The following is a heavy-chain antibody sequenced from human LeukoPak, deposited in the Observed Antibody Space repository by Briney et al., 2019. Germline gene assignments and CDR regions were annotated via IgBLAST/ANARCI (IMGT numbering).Heavy chain of an antibody. J-gene: IGHJ6*03. CDR2: IHYSGST. CDR3: ARDRYIFAGPDAYYYMDV. V-gene: IGHV4-59*01. D-gene: IGHD5-18*01. Sequence: GSLRLSCAASGFTFSSYWMSWVRQAPGKGLEWIGYIHYSGSTNYNPSLKSRVTISVDTSKNQFSLKLNSVTAADTAVYYCARDRYIFAGPDAYYYMDVWGKGTTVTISS. CDR1: GFTFSSYW.